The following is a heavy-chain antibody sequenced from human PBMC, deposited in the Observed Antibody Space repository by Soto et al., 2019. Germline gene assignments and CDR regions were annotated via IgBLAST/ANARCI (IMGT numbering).Heavy chain of an antibody. CDR1: GAALNSGNYY. V-gene: IGHV4-31*02. Sequence: PSETLSLTCSVYGAALNSGNYYWSWIRQVPGKGLEWIGHIYVTGAVDYNPSLRDRITISQDTSERQLSLNLRLVTAADTAVYYCARLRIATNNYKWFDPWGQGTLVTVSS. CDR3: ARLRIATNNYKWFDP. D-gene: IGHD2-21*01. CDR2: IYVTGAV. J-gene: IGHJ5*02.